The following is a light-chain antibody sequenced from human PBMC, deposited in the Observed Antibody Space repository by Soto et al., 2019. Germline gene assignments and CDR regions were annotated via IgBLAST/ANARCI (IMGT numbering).Light chain of an antibody. CDR2: GAS. V-gene: IGKV3-20*01. CDR3: QQYGNSPPT. J-gene: IGKJ1*01. CDR1: QSVTGSY. Sequence: EIVLTQSPGTLSLSPGEGATLSCRASQSVTGSYLAWYQQKPGQAPRLLIYGASTRATGIPDRFSGSGSGTDFTLTISRLEPEDSAVYCCQQYGNSPPTFGQGTTV.